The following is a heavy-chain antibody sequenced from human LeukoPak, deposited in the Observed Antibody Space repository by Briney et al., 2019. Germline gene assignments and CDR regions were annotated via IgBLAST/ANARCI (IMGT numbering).Heavy chain of an antibody. CDR1: GFTFNSYD. D-gene: IGHD4-23*01. CDR2: IWYDGSNK. CDR3: ARYVGGGNSGGFDY. J-gene: IGHJ4*02. Sequence: GGSLRLSCAASGFTFNSYDMHGIRQAPGKGLEWVALIWYDGSNKYYPDSVKGRFTISRDNSKNTLYLQMNSLRAEDTAVYYCARYVGGGNSGGFDYWGQGTLVIVSS. V-gene: IGHV3-33*01.